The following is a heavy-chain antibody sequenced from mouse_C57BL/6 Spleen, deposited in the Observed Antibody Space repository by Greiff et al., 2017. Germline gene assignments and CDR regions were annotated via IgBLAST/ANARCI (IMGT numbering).Heavy chain of an antibody. CDR3: ARGGGYYGSMDD. D-gene: IGHD1-1*01. J-gene: IGHJ4*01. V-gene: IGHV3-1*01. CDR1: GYSITSGYD. Sequence: EVQGVESGPGMVKPSQSLSLTCTVTGYSITSGYDWHWIRHFPGNKLEWMGYISYSGSTNYNPSLKSRISITHDTSKNHFFLKLNSVTTEDTATYYCARGGGYYGSMDDWGQGTSVTVSS. CDR2: ISYSGST.